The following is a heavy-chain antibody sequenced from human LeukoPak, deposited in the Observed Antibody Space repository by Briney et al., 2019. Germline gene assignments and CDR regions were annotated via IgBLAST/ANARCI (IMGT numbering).Heavy chain of an antibody. CDR3: ARGGGLDV. CDR1: GFTFNNYA. CDR2: ISYDGSNE. V-gene: IGHV3-30-3*01. J-gene: IGHJ6*02. D-gene: IGHD3-16*01. Sequence: GGSLRLSCAASGFTFNNYAIHWVRQAPGKGLEWVAVISYDGSNEYYADSVKGRFTISRDNSKNTAYLQMSNLRAEDTAVYFCARGGGLDVWGQGATVTVSS.